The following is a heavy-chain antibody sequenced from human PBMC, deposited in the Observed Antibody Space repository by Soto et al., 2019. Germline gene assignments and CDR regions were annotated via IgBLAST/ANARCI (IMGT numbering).Heavy chain of an antibody. CDR3: TTDDSSSWAIDD. Sequence: PGGSLRLSCAASGFTFSNAWMSWVRQAPGKGLEWVGRIKSKTDGGTTDYAAPVKGRFTISRDDSKNTLYLQMNSLKTEDTAVYDCTTDDSSSWAIDDWGQGTLVTVSS. D-gene: IGHD6-13*01. J-gene: IGHJ4*02. V-gene: IGHV3-15*01. CDR2: IKSKTDGGTT. CDR1: GFTFSNAW.